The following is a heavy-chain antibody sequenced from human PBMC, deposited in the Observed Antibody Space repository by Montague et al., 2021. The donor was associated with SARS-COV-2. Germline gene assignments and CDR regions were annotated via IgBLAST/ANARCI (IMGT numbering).Heavy chain of an antibody. CDR2: LHHSGAT. CDR1: GASMSPYH. V-gene: IGHV4-59*03. CDR3: ATSLGGRYYWADYYFDY. J-gene: IGHJ4*02. Sequence: ETLSLTCAVTGASMSPYHWRWIRQPPGKGLEWIGNLHHSGATNYNPSLESRVTMSVDTSKNQFSLNLISVTAADTAVYFCATSLGGRYYWADYYFDYWGQGILVTVSA. D-gene: IGHD3-10*01.